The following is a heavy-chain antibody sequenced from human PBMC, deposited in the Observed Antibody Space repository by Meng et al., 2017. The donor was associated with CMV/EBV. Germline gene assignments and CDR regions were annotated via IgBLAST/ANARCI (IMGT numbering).Heavy chain of an antibody. CDR2: IYYSGST. CDR1: GGSISSYY. J-gene: IGHJ6*02. V-gene: IGHV4-59*01. D-gene: IGHD3-3*01. CDR3: AGGNSHDFWSGYRYYYGMDV. Sequence: SQTLSLTCTVSGGSISSYYWSWIRQPPGKGLEWIGYIYYSGSTNYNPSLKSRVTISVDTSKNQFSLKLSSVTAADTAVYYCAGGNSHDFWSGYRYYYGMDVWGQGTTVTVSS.